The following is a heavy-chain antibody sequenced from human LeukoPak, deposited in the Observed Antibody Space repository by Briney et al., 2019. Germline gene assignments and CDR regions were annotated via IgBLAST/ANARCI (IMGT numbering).Heavy chain of an antibody. CDR1: GFTFSTYG. Sequence: GGSLRLSCAASGFTFSTYGMHWVRQAPGRGLEWVAVIWNDGSSNNYADSVKGRFTISRDNSKNTLYLQMNSLRAEDTAVYYCARDYYYQSSGRELDYWGQGTLVTVSS. CDR3: ARDYYYQSSGRELDY. V-gene: IGHV3-33*01. J-gene: IGHJ4*02. CDR2: IWNDGSSN. D-gene: IGHD3-22*01.